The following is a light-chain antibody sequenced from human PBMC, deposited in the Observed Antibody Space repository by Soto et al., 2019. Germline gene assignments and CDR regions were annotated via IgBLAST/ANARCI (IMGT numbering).Light chain of an antibody. Sequence: QAVVTQSSSASASLGSSVKLTCTLSSGHSSYIIAWHQQQPGKAPRYLMKLEGSGSYNKGSGVPDRFSGSSSGADRYLTISNLQSEDEADYYCETWDSSRVFGGGTKVTVL. CDR3: ETWDSSRV. J-gene: IGLJ3*02. CDR1: SGHSSYI. CDR2: LEGSGSY. V-gene: IGLV4-60*03.